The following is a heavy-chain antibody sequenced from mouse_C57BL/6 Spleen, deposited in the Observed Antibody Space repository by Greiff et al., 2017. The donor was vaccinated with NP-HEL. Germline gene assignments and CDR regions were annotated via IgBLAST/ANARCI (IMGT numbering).Heavy chain of an antibody. CDR2: ISSGSSTI. CDR3: ARRLMVTSPPWFAY. CDR1: GFTFSDYG. J-gene: IGHJ3*01. D-gene: IGHD2-2*01. Sequence: EVHLVESGGGLVKPGGSLKLSCAASGFTFSDYGMHWVRQAPEKGLEWVAYISSGSSTIYYADTVKGRFTISRDNAKNTLFLQMTSLRSEDTAMYYCARRLMVTSPPWFAYWGQGTLVTVSA. V-gene: IGHV5-17*01.